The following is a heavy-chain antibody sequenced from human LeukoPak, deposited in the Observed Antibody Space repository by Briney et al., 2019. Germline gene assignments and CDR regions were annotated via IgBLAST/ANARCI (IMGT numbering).Heavy chain of an antibody. CDR1: GYTFTRFS. CDR3: ARVGTAMVNFD. D-gene: IGHD5-18*01. Sequence: ASVKVSCKASGYTFTRFSLSWVRQAPGQGLEWMGWISTYNGKTNYTQKVQDRVTLTTDTSTSTAYMELRSLRSDDTAVYYRARVGTAMVNFDWGQGTLVTVSS. CDR2: ISTYNGKT. J-gene: IGHJ4*02. V-gene: IGHV1-18*01.